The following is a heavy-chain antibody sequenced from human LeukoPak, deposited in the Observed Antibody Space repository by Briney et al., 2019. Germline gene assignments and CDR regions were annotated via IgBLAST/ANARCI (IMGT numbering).Heavy chain of an antibody. V-gene: IGHV4-59*01. CDR1: GGSISSYY. J-gene: IGHJ3*02. Sequence: SETLSLTCTVSGGSISSYYWSWIRQPPGKGLEWIGYIYYSGSTNYNPSLKSRVTISVDTSKNQFSLKLSSVTAADTAVYYCARDPSGYRNAAFDIWGQGTMVTVSS. D-gene: IGHD1-1*01. CDR2: IYYSGST. CDR3: ARDPSGYRNAAFDI.